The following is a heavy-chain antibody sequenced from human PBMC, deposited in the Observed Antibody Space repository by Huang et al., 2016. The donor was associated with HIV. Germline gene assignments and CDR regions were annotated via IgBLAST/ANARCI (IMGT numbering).Heavy chain of an antibody. J-gene: IGHJ4*02. CDR3: STSGEFYDSSGVLDY. CDR2: MNPNSGDT. D-gene: IGHD3-22*01. V-gene: IGHV1-2*02. CDR1: GYTFTDYF. Sequence: QVHLVQSGAEGKKPGASVRVSCKASGYTFTDYFLHWVRQAPGQGLEWRGWMNPNSGDTNYAQKFQDRVTMTRDTFINTAYMELRRLTSDDTAVYYCSTSGEFYDSSGVLDYWGQGTLVIVST.